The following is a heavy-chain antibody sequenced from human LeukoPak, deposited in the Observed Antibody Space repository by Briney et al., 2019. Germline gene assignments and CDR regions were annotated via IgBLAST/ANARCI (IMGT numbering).Heavy chain of an antibody. CDR1: GGSISTYY. D-gene: IGHD3-22*01. J-gene: IGHJ4*02. CDR2: IYYSGST. CDR3: ARGQGYYDSSGYVDY. V-gene: IGHV4-59*01. Sequence: SETLSLTCTVSGGSISTYYCSWIRQPPGKGLEWIGYIYYSGSTNYNPSLKSRVTISVDTSKNQFSLKLSSVTAADTAVYYCARGQGYYDSSGYVDYWGQGTLVTVSS.